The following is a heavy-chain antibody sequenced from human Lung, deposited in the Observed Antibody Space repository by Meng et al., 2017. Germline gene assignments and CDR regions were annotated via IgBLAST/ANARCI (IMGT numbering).Heavy chain of an antibody. V-gene: IGHV3-9*01. J-gene: IGHJ6*02. CDR1: GFSFDDYA. D-gene: IGHD1-26*01. Sequence: GGSLRLSCAASGFSFDDYAMHWVRQAPGKGLEWVSGISWNSGSIGYADSVKGRFTISRDNAKSSLYLQMNSLRVEDTALYYCAKDGSGGFPPLPRGMDVWGQGTTVTVSS. CDR3: AKDGSGGFPPLPRGMDV. CDR2: ISWNSGSI.